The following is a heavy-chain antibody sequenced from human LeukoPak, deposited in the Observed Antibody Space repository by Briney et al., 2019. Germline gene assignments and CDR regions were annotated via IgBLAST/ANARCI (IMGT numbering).Heavy chain of an antibody. CDR1: GSTFSSYG. J-gene: IGHJ4*02. CDR2: IWYDGSNK. Sequence: GGSLRLSCAASGSTFSSYGMHWVRQAPGKGLEWVAVIWYDGSNKYYADSVKGRFTISRDNSKNTLYLQMNSLRAEDTAVYYCAKDLEARDGYNCSFDYWGQGTLVTVSS. D-gene: IGHD5-24*01. CDR3: AKDLEARDGYNCSFDY. V-gene: IGHV3-33*06.